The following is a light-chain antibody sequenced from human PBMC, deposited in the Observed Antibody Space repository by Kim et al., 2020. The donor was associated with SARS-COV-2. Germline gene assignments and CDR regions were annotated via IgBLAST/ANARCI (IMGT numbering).Light chain of an antibody. V-gene: IGLV1-40*01. CDR1: SSNIGAGYD. Sequence: QSVLTQPPSVSGAPGQTVTVSCIGSSSNIGAGYDVHWYQHLPTTAPKLLIYSNGNRPSGVPDRFSGSKSGTSASLAITGLQAEDEADYCCQSYDSSLSGYVFGSGTKVTVL. J-gene: IGLJ1*01. CDR2: SNG. CDR3: QSYDSSLSGYV.